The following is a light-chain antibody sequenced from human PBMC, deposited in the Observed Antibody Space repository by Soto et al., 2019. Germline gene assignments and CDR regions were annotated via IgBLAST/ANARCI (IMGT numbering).Light chain of an antibody. V-gene: IGLV4-60*02. J-gene: IGLJ3*02. CDR1: SGHSSYI. CDR2: LEGSGSY. CDR3: ETWDSNTHTV. Sequence: QPVLTQSSSASASLGSSVKLTCTLSSGHSSYIIAWHQQQPGKAPRYLMKLEGSGSYNKGSGVPDRFSGSSSGADRYLTISNLQFEDEADYYCETWDSNTHTVFGGGTQLTFL.